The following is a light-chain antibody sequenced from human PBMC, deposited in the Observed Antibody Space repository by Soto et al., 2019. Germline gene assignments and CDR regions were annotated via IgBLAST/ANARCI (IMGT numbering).Light chain of an antibody. CDR3: QQYGSSPPT. J-gene: IGKJ1*01. V-gene: IGKV3-20*01. CDR2: GAS. CDR1: QSVSTNY. Sequence: EVVLTQSPGTLSLSPGQRATLSCRASQSVSTNYLAWYQRKPGQAPRLLIYGASSRATGIPDRFSGSGSGTDFNLTITRLEPEDSAVYYCQQYGSSPPTFGQGTKVEIK.